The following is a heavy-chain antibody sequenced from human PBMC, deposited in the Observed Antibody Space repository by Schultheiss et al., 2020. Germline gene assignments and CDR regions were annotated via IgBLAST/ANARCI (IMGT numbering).Heavy chain of an antibody. CDR1: GYTFTRYY. CDR3: AKDWFGESEGFDY. J-gene: IGHJ4*02. Sequence: ASVKVSCKASGYTFTRYYMHWVRQAPGQGLEWMGIINPSGGSTSYAQKFQGRVTMTRDTSTSTVYMELSSLRAEDTALYYCAKDWFGESEGFDYWGQGTLVTVSS. D-gene: IGHD3-10*01. V-gene: IGHV1-46*01. CDR2: INPSGGST.